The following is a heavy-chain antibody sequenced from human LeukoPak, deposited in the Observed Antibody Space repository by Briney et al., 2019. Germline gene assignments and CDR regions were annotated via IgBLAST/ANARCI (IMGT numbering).Heavy chain of an antibody. CDR2: ITTSDGNT. Sequence: GGSLRLSCAASGFTFSSYTMSWVRQAPGKGLEWVSTITTSDGNTYYADSVKGRFTASRDNSKNTLFLQMNSLRAEDTAVYYCAKDGGLWVSAHWGDSWGRGTLVTVSS. D-gene: IGHD7-27*01. CDR1: GFTFSSYT. J-gene: IGHJ4*02. CDR3: AKDGGLWVSAHWGDS. V-gene: IGHV3-23*01.